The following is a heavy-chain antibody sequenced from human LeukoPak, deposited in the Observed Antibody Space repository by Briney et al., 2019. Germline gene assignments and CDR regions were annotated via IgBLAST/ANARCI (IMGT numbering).Heavy chain of an antibody. CDR1: GFTFGSYT. CDR2: IRSSSSYI. CDR3: ARDGHFDY. Sequence: GGSLRLSCAASGFTFGSYTMNWVRQAPGKGLEWVSSIRSSSSYIYHADSVKGRFTISRDNAKNSLYLQMNSLRAEDTAVYYCARDGHFDYWGQGTLVTVSS. V-gene: IGHV3-21*01. J-gene: IGHJ4*02.